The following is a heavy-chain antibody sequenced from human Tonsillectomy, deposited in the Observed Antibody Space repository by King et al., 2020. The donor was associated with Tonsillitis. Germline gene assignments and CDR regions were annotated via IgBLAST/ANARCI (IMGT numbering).Heavy chain of an antibody. CDR2: IKSDGGTT. Sequence: VQLVESGGGLVKPGGSLRLSCAASGFTFTNAWMSWVRQVPGKGLEWVGRIKSDGGTTDYGAPVKGRFTISRDDSKNTLYLQMNSLKTEDTAVYFCNTENLDRLNHFYNYGMDVWGQGTTVTVSS. V-gene: IGHV3-15*01. CDR1: GFTFTNAW. D-gene: IGHD6-25*01. J-gene: IGHJ6*02. CDR3: NTENLDRLNHFYNYGMDV.